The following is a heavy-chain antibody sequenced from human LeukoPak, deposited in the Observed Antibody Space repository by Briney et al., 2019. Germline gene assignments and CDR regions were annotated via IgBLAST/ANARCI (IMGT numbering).Heavy chain of an antibody. Sequence: SETLSLTCTVSGYSVSSGYYWGWIRPPPGKGLEWIGSMYHSGDTYYNPSLKSRVTISVDTSKNQLSLKLSSVTAADTAVYYCARSKAHLSTSWYGTWFDPWGQGTLVTVSS. D-gene: IGHD2-2*01. CDR1: GYSVSSGYY. CDR3: ARSKAHLSTSWYGTWFDP. V-gene: IGHV4-38-2*02. J-gene: IGHJ5*02. CDR2: MYHSGDT.